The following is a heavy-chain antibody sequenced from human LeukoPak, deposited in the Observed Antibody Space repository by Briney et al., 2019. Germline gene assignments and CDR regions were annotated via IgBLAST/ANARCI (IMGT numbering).Heavy chain of an antibody. CDR1: GFTFSSYD. V-gene: IGHV3-30*19. Sequence: GGSLRLPCAASGFTFSSYDIHWVRQAPGKGLEWVALISYDGSTKYSTDSVKGRFTISRDNSKNTLYLQMNSLRPEDTAVYYCAGHFGAWHYFDYWGQGTLVTVSS. CDR2: ISYDGSTK. J-gene: IGHJ4*02. D-gene: IGHD3-3*01. CDR3: AGHFGAWHYFDY.